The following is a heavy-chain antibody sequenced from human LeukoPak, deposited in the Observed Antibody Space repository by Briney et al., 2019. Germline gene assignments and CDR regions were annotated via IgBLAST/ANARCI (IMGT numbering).Heavy chain of an antibody. CDR3: ARGHSSAHQPLDY. Sequence: SETLSLTCTVSGGSINSYYWNWIRQPPGKGLEWIGYIYYSGSINYNPSLKSRVTILVDKSKNQFSLKLSSVSAADTAVYFCARGHSSAHQPLDYWGQGTLVTVSS. V-gene: IGHV4-59*01. D-gene: IGHD3-22*01. CDR1: GGSINSYY. CDR2: IYYSGSI. J-gene: IGHJ4*02.